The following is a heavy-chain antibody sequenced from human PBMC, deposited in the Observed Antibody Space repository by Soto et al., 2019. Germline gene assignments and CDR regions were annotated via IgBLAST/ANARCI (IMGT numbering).Heavy chain of an antibody. CDR2: VNPDNGGT. J-gene: IGHJ6*02. V-gene: IGHV1-2*02. D-gene: IGHD3-3*01. CDR3: ARDPRPPSGWLGFWEYGMDV. Sequence: ASVKVSCKASGYTFTGNYIHWVRQAPGQGLEWMGWVNPDNGGTTSAQKFQGRVTMTRDTSVTTAYMELSRLTSDDTAVYYCARDPRPPSGWLGFWEYGMDVWGPGITVTVS. CDR1: GYTFTGNY.